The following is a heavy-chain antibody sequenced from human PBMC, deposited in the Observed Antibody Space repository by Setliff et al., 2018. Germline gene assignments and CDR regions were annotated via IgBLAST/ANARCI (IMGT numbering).Heavy chain of an antibody. CDR1: GFSFTDFW. J-gene: IGHJ5*02. D-gene: IGHD3-10*01. CDR3: ARQKSAGSGNNWFDP. Sequence: GESLKISCKGSGFSFTDFWIGWVRQMPGKGLEWMGLIYAGDSDTRYNPSFQGRVTMSADKSINTAYLQWSSLKASDTAIYYCARQKSAGSGNNWFDPWGQGTLVTVSS. CDR2: IYAGDSDT. V-gene: IGHV5-51*01.